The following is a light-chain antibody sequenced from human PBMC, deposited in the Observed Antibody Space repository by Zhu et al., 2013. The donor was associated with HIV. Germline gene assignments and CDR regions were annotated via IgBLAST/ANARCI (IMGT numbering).Light chain of an antibody. CDR1: QDIRNH. CDR3: QQGKIFPPGT. Sequence: DIQMTQSPPSLSASVGDRVTITCRASQDIRNHLGWYQQKPGKAPRRLIYLASTLQSGVPSRFSGSGSGTDFTLIISSLQPEDFATYYCQQGKIFPPGTFGGGTKVEIK. V-gene: IGKV1-17*01. J-gene: IGKJ4*01. CDR2: LAS.